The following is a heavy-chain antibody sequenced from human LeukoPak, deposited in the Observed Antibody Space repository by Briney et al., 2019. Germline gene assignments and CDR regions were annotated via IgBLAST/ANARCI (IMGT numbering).Heavy chain of an antibody. CDR1: GFTFSNSW. D-gene: IGHD3-9*01. CDR2: IKSKTDGRTT. Sequence: KAGGSLRLSCAASGFTFSNSWMSWVRQAPGKGLEWVGRIKSKTDGRTTDYAAPVQGRFTISRDDSKKTLYLQMNSLKTADTAVYYCTTEPESLAYYDILTGYYPGDAFDIWGQGTMVTVSS. CDR3: TTEPESLAYYDILTGYYPGDAFDI. J-gene: IGHJ3*02. V-gene: IGHV3-15*01.